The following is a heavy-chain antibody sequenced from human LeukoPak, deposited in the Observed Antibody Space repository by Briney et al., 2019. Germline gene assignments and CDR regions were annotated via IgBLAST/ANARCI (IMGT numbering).Heavy chain of an antibody. CDR3: ARHAGNYDSSGYYPIDY. V-gene: IGHV4-39*01. Sequence: PSEPLTLTCTVSGGSISSRSDYWRRIRQHPGKGLEWIGSIYYTGSTYYNPSLTGRVPISVATSKNQFSLTLSSVTDADTAVYYCARHAGNYDSSGYYPIDYWGQGTLVTVSS. D-gene: IGHD3-22*01. CDR1: GGSISSRSDY. J-gene: IGHJ4*02. CDR2: IYYTGST.